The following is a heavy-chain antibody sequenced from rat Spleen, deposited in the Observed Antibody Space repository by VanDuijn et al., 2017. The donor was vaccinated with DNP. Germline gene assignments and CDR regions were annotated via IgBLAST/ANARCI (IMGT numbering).Heavy chain of an antibody. Sequence: EVQLVESGGGLVQPGRSLKLSCAVSGFTFSDYYMAWVRQAPAKGLEWVATISYNGGTPYYRDSVKGPFTISRDNSQSTLYLQMDSLRSEDTATYYCARPINNIGTTSYVMDAWGQGASVTVSS. CDR2: ISYNGGTP. J-gene: IGHJ4*01. V-gene: IGHV5-7*01. CDR1: GFTFSDYY. CDR3: ARPINNIGTTSYVMDA. D-gene: IGHD1-5*01.